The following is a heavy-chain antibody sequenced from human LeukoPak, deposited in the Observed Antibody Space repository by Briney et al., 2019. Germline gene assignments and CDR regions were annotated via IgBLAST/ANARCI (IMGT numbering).Heavy chain of an antibody. D-gene: IGHD4-17*01. CDR2: ISVYNGHT. V-gene: IGHV1-18*01. CDR3: AQAALRATPLPFDY. CDR1: GYTFSNYG. Sequence: ASVKVSCKASGYTFSNYGINWVRQAPGQGLEWMGRISVYNGHTNFAQKFEGRVSMTTDSSTTSSYMEVRSLRFDDTAVYYCAQAALRATPLPFDYWGQGTLVTVSS. J-gene: IGHJ4*02.